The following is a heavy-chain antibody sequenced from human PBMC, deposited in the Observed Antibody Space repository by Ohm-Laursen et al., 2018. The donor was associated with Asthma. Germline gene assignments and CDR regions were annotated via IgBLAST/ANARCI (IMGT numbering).Heavy chain of an antibody. D-gene: IGHD3-10*01. J-gene: IGHJ4*02. CDR1: AYSLTSYA. V-gene: IGHV1-18*01. CDR3: VRDLVDRFDY. CDR2: IYIRNT. Sequence: ASVKASCNPSAYSLTSYALRWARQAPGQRPEWMGWIYIRNTNYAPRFRDRITMTTDASTNTAYMELGSLRSDDTAVYYCVRDLVDRFDYWGQGSLVIVSS.